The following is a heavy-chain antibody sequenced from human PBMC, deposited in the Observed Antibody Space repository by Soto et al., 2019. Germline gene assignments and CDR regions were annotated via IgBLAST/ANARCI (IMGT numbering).Heavy chain of an antibody. CDR3: AREGVPDSLATQNVSGDT. J-gene: IGHJ5*02. Sequence: ASVKVSCKPSGYTFTDYHIHSVRQAPGQGLEVMGWINANNGGAGSAQQFQGRVTVTRDTSISTVYMELSNLRSDDTAVYYCAREGVPDSLATQNVSGDTWGRGTRGPGAS. V-gene: IGHV1-2*02. CDR1: GYTFTDYH. D-gene: IGHD3-16*01. CDR2: INANNGGA.